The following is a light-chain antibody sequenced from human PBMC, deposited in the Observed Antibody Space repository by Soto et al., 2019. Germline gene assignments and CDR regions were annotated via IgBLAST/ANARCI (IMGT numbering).Light chain of an antibody. V-gene: IGKV3-15*01. Sequence: EIVMTQSPATLSVSPGVSVTLSCRASQHVSSNFAWYRQKPGQAPTLLPYRASTWATGIPDRFSGSGSGTEFTRTISSLQSEDFAVYYGEQYNNWPYTCGQGTKLEIK. CDR1: QHVSSN. CDR3: EQYNNWPYT. J-gene: IGKJ2*01. CDR2: RAS.